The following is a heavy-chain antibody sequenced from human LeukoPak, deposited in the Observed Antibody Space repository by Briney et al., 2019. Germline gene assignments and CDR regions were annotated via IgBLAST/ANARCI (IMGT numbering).Heavy chain of an antibody. CDR2: IGGGGGNT. J-gene: IGHJ4*02. V-gene: IGHV3-23*01. Sequence: GGSLRLSCAASGLTFSSYAMSWVRQAPGKGLEWVSAIGGGGGNTYYADSVKGRFAISRDNSKNTLYLQMNSLRAEDTAVYYCARSTNYYGSGTYYFHFDYWGQGTLVTVSS. D-gene: IGHD3-10*01. CDR1: GLTFSSYA. CDR3: ARSTNYYGSGTYYFHFDY.